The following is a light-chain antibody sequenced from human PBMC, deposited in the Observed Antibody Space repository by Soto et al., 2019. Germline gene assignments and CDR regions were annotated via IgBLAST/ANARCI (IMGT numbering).Light chain of an antibody. V-gene: IGLV2-14*01. Sequence: QSALTQPASVSGSPGQSITTSCTGTSSDVGGYNYVSWYQQHPGKAPKLMIYDVSNRPSGVSNRFSGSKSGNTASLTISGLQAEDESDYNCSSYTSSSTLYVFGTGTKLTV. CDR2: DVS. CDR3: SSYTSSSTLYV. J-gene: IGLJ1*01. CDR1: SSDVGGYNY.